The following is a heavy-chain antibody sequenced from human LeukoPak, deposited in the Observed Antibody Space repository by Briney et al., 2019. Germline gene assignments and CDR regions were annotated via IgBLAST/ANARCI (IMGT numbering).Heavy chain of an antibody. CDR3: ARVEGLRFLEWLLNY. V-gene: IGHV1-2*05. CDR1: GYTFTGYY. D-gene: IGHD3-3*01. Sequence: ASVKVSCKASGYTFTGYYLHWVRQAPGQGLEWMGRINPNSGGTNYAHKFHGRGTMTRDKSIRKASLELSRLRPDATGTDYCARVEGLRFLEWLLNYGGQGTLVTVSS. J-gene: IGHJ4*02. CDR2: INPNSGGT.